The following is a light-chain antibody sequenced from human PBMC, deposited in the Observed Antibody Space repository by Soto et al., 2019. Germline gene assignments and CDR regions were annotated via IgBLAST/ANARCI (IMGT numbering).Light chain of an antibody. V-gene: IGKV3-11*01. J-gene: IGKJ5*01. CDR3: QQRSNWPLP. CDR2: DAS. CDR1: RSVSCY. Sequence: EIVLTQSPAPLSLSPGESATLSCRASRSVSCYLAWYQQKPGQAPRLLIYDASNRPTDFPAGVSGSGSGTDFTRHISGLEPEDFAVYYCQQRSNWPLPFGQGKRLE.